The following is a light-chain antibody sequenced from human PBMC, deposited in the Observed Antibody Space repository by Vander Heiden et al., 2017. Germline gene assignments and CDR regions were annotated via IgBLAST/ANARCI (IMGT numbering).Light chain of an antibody. Sequence: QSALTQPRSVSGSPGQSVTISCSGTSSDVGAYDYVSWYQQHPGKAPKLLIYDVTKWPSGVPDRFSGSKSGNTATLTISGRLTEEEADYYCCSYAGSYTWVFGGGTKVTVL. J-gene: IGLJ3*02. V-gene: IGLV2-11*01. CDR3: CSYAGSYTWV. CDR2: DVT. CDR1: SSDVGAYDY.